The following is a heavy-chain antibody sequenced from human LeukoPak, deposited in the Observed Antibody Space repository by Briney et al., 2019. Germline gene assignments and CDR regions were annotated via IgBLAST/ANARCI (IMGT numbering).Heavy chain of an antibody. D-gene: IGHD4-23*01. CDR3: ARSTRTVAATGAFDI. J-gene: IGHJ3*02. V-gene: IGHV3-33*01. CDR2: IWYDGSNK. Sequence: GGSLRLSCAASGFTFSSYGTHWVRQAPGKGLEWVAVIWYDGSNKYYADSVKGRFTISRDNSKNTLYLQMNSLRAEDTAVYYCARSTRTVAATGAFDIWGQGTMVTVSS. CDR1: GFTFSSYG.